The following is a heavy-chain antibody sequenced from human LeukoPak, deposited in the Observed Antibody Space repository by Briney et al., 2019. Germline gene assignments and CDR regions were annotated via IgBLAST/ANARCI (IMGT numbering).Heavy chain of an antibody. Sequence: GGSLRLSCAASGFTFSSYSMNWVRQAPGKGLEWVSYITSSNYRYYADSVKGRFTISRDNAMNSLYLQMNSLRAEDTAVYYCARKVYYSNYEEFDYWGQGTLVTVSS. CDR3: ARKVYYSNYEEFDY. J-gene: IGHJ4*02. CDR2: ITSSNYR. D-gene: IGHD4-11*01. CDR1: GFTFSSYS. V-gene: IGHV3-21*01.